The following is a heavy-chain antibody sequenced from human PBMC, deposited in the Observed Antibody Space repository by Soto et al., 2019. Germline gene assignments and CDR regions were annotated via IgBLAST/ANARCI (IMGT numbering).Heavy chain of an antibody. CDR2: TNAGNGNK. CDR1: GYTFTSYT. CDR3: ARGGGWVGDPSFDS. V-gene: IGHV1-3*01. J-gene: IGHJ4*02. Sequence: QVQLVQSGAEVKKPGASVKVSCQASGYTFTSYTLHWVRQAPGQGPEWMGWTNAGNGNKKYSQRFRGSPTITSDRPASTAYMELSSLNFEDTALYYCARGGGWVGDPSFDSWGQGTLVTVSS. D-gene: IGHD3-10*01.